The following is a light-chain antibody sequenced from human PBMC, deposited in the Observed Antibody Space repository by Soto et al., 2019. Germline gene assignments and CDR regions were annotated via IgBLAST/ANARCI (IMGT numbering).Light chain of an antibody. V-gene: IGKV3-20*01. Sequence: PGERVTLSCRASQSVSSSYLTWYQQKPGQAPRLLIYGASTRATGIPARFSGSGSGTDFTLTISSLQPEDFSVYYCHQYGTAPLTFGPGTKVDIK. CDR3: HQYGTAPLT. CDR2: GAS. J-gene: IGKJ3*01. CDR1: QSVSSSY.